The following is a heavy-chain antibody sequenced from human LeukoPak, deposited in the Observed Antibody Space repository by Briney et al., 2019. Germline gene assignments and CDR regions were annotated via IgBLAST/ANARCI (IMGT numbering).Heavy chain of an antibody. J-gene: IGHJ4*02. CDR3: ARQATVTTPLDY. CDR2: IYPGDSDT. Sequence: GEPLKISCKGSGYSFTSYWIAWVRQMPGKVLEWMGIIYPGDSDTRYSPSFQGQVTISADKSISTAYLQWSSLKASDSAMYYCARQATVTTPLDYWGQGTLVTVSS. CDR1: GYSFTSYW. V-gene: IGHV5-51*01. D-gene: IGHD4-17*01.